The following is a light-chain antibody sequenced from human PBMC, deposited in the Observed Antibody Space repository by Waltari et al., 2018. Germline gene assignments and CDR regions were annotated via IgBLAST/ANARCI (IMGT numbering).Light chain of an antibody. V-gene: IGKV1-NL1*01. J-gene: IGKJ4*02. CDR2: RAS. CDR3: QQYAATPLT. Sequence: IQMTQCPSSLSASVGDRVTITCRASQAISHSLACYQQKPGKAPKILLYRASTVESGVPSRFSGSGTGTDYTPTISSLQPEDFATYYCQQYAATPLTFGGGTKVEIK. CDR1: QAISHS.